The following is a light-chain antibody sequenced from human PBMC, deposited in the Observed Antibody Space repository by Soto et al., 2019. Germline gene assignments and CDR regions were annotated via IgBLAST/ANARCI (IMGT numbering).Light chain of an antibody. V-gene: IGKV3-11*01. Sequence: EIVLTQSPATLSLSPGERATLSCRASQSVSSYLAWYQQKPGQAPRLLIYDASNRATGIPARFSGSGSGTDFTLTISSLEPEHFAVYYCQQRSNWPPAVTFGGGTKVEIK. CDR3: QQRSNWPPAVT. J-gene: IGKJ4*01. CDR2: DAS. CDR1: QSVSSY.